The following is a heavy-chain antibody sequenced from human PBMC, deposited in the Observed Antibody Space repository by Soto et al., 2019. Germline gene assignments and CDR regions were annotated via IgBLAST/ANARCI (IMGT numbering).Heavy chain of an antibody. V-gene: IGHV4-59*01. J-gene: IGHJ3*02. CDR2: MSDSGGT. CDR1: GDFINNYY. Sequence: ESLSLTCTVSGDFINNYYWSWIRQPPGEGLEWIGYMSDSGGTSYNPSLKSRATISGDTSKNHLSLNLNSVTAADTAVYFCARLGGALHPLSALDIWGQGTTVTVSS. D-gene: IGHD1-26*01. CDR3: ARLGGALHPLSALDI.